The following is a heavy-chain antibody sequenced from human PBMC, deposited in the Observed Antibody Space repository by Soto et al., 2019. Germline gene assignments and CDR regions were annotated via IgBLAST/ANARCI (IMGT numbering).Heavy chain of an antibody. CDR1: ASSISGAYF. D-gene: IGHD2-15*01. J-gene: IGHJ3*02. CDR3: ARTWLAGGTPADAFDI. CDR2: IFHTGGT. V-gene: IGHV4-38-2*01. Sequence: SETLSLTCAVSASSISGAYFWGWIRQPPGKGLEWIATIFHTGGTYYNPSLKSRVTISVDTSNNQFSLRLNPVTAADTALYFCARTWLAGGTPADAFDIWGQGTMVTVS.